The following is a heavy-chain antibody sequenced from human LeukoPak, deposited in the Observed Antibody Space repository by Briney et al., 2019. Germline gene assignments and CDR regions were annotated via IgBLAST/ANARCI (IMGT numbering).Heavy chain of an antibody. CDR3: AREDTAMGIDY. V-gene: IGHV4-61*01. CDR1: GDSVSSGSYY. CDR2: IYYSGST. Sequence: SETLSLTCTVSGDSVSSGSYYWRWIRQPPGKGLEWIEYIYYSGSTNYNPSLKSRVTISVDTSKNQFSLKLSSVTAADTAVYYCAREDTAMGIDYWGQGTLVTVSS. J-gene: IGHJ4*02. D-gene: IGHD5-18*01.